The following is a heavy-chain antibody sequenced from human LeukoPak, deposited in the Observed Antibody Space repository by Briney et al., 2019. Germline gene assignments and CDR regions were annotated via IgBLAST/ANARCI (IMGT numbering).Heavy chain of an antibody. CDR2: INHSRST. V-gene: IGHV4-34*01. J-gene: IGHJ3*02. D-gene: IGHD2-2*01. CDR1: GGSFSGYY. CDR3: ASLWPYQLSAFDI. Sequence: SETLSLTCAVNGGSFSGYYWSWIRQPPGKGLEWIGEINHSRSTNYNPSLKSRVTISVDTSKNQFSLKLSSVTAADTAVYYCASLWPYQLSAFDIWGQGTMVTVSS.